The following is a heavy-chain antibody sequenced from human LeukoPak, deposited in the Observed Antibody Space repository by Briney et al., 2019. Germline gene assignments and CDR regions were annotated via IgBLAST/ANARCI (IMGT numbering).Heavy chain of an antibody. CDR1: GGSISSYY. V-gene: IGHV4-59*01. Sequence: SETLSLTCTVSGGSISSYYWSWIRQPPGKGLEWIGYIYYSGSTNYNPSLKSRVTISVDTSKNQFSLKLSSVTAADPAVYYCARRITIFGVVDYWGQGTLVTVSS. D-gene: IGHD3-3*01. CDR2: IYYSGST. CDR3: ARRITIFGVVDY. J-gene: IGHJ4*02.